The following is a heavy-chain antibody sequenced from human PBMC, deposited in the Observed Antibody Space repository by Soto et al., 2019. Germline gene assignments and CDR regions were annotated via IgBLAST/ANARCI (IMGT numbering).Heavy chain of an antibody. Sequence: EVQLVESGGGLVQPGGSLRLSCAASGFTFSSYWMSWVRQAPGKGLEWVANIKQDGSEKYYVDSVKGRFTISRDNAKNSLYLQMNSLRAEDTAVYYCARDSGDTAMVMMGLYYWGQGTLVTVSS. V-gene: IGHV3-7*01. J-gene: IGHJ4*02. CDR3: ARDSGDTAMVMMGLYY. CDR2: IKQDGSEK. CDR1: GFTFSSYW. D-gene: IGHD5-18*01.